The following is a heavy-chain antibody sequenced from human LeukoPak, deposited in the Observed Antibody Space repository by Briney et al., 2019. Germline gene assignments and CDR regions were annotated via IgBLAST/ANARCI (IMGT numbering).Heavy chain of an antibody. CDR2: INWNGGST. CDR1: GFTFDDYG. D-gene: IGHD3-22*01. V-gene: IGHV3-20*04. Sequence: GGSLRLSCAASGFTFDDYGMSWVRQAPGKGLEWVSGINWNGGSTGYADSVKGRFTISRDNAKNSLYLQMNSLRAEDTALYYCARDRTVYYYDSSGYYSLDYWGQGTLVTVSS. CDR3: ARDRTVYYYDSSGYYSLDY. J-gene: IGHJ4*02.